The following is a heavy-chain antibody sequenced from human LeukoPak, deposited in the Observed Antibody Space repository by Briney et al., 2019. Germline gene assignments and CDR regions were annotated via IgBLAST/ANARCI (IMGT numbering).Heavy chain of an antibody. V-gene: IGHV3-23*01. CDR2: ISGSGGST. J-gene: IGHJ6*02. CDR3: AKVPYDFWSGFPHSYYYGMDV. CDR1: GFTFSSYA. D-gene: IGHD3-3*01. Sequence: PGGSLRLSCAASGFTFSSYAMSWVRQAPGEGLEWVSAISGSGGSTYYADSVKGRFTISRDNSKNTLYLQMNSLRAEDTAVYYCAKVPYDFWSGFPHSYYYGMDVWGQGTTVTVSS.